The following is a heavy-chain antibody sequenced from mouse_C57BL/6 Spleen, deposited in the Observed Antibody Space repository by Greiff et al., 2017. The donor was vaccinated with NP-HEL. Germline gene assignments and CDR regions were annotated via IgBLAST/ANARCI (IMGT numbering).Heavy chain of an antibody. J-gene: IGHJ2*01. CDR3: ARWGSSPFDY. Sequence: QVHVKQPGAELVRPGSSVKLSCKASGYTFTSYWMHWVKQRPIQGLEWIGNIDPSDSETHYNQKFKDKATLTVDKSSSTAYMQLSSLTSEDSAVYYCARWGSSPFDYWGQGTTLTVSS. V-gene: IGHV1-52*01. CDR1: GYTFTSYW. D-gene: IGHD1-1*01. CDR2: IDPSDSET.